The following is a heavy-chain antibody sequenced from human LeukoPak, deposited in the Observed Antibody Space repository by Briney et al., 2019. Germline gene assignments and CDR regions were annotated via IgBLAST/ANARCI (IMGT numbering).Heavy chain of an antibody. CDR3: ARGGGGFDP. J-gene: IGHJ5*02. CDR1: GFILSNYA. D-gene: IGHD3-16*01. CDR2: ISGIGGNT. Sequence: PGGSLRLSCAASGFILSNYAMSWVRQAPGKGLEWVSGISGIGGNTYYADSVKGRFTISRDNSKNTVSLQMNSLRAEDTALYFCARGGGGFDPWGQGTLVTVSS. V-gene: IGHV3-23*01.